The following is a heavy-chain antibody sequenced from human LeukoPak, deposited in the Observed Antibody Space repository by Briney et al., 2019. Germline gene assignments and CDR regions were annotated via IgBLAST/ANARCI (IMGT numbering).Heavy chain of an antibody. CDR1: GFTFSSYS. CDR2: ISSSSSYI. CDR3: ARDTQYSSGGFDY. J-gene: IGHJ4*02. V-gene: IGHV3-21*01. D-gene: IGHD6-19*01. Sequence: GGSLRLSCAASGFTFSSYSMNWVRQAPGKGLEWVSSISSSSSYIYYADSVKGRFTISRDNAKNSLYLQMNSLRAEDTAVYYCARDTQYSSGGFDYWGQGTLVTVSS.